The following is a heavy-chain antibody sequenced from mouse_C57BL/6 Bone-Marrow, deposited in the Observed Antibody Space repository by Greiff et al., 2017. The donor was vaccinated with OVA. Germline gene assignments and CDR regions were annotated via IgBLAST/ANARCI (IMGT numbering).Heavy chain of an antibody. D-gene: IGHD1-1*01. Sequence: QVQLKESGAELARPGASVKLSCKASGYTFTSYGISWVKQRTGQGLEWIGEIYPRSGNTYYNEKFKGKATLTADKSSSTAYMELRSLTSEDSAVYFCTITTVVEGDWYFDVWGTGTTVTVSS. CDR1: GYTFTSYG. V-gene: IGHV1-81*01. CDR3: TITTVVEGDWYFDV. CDR2: IYPRSGNT. J-gene: IGHJ1*03.